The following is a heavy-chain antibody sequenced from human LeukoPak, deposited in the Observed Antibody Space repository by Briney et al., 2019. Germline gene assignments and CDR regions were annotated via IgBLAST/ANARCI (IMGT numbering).Heavy chain of an antibody. J-gene: IGHJ5*02. V-gene: IGHV1-46*01. CDR3: ARRGTIFGRGGWFDP. Sequence: ASVKVSCKASGYTFTSYYMHWVRQAPGQGLEWMGIINPSGGSTSYAQKFQGRVTMTRDTSTSTVYMELSSLRSEDTAVYYCARRGTIFGRGGWFDPWGQGTLVTVSS. CDR1: GYTFTSYY. D-gene: IGHD3-3*01. CDR2: INPSGGST.